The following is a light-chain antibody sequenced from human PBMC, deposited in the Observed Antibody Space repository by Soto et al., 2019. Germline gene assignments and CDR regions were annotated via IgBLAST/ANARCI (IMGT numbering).Light chain of an antibody. CDR3: QQLNSYPLT. V-gene: IGKV1-39*01. CDR1: QSISSY. J-gene: IGKJ4*01. CDR2: AAS. Sequence: DIQMTQSPSTLSASVGDRVTITCRASQSISSYLNWYQQKPGKAPKLLIYAASSLQSGVPSRFSGSGSGTDCTLTISSLQPEDFATYYCQQLNSYPLTLGGGTKVDIK.